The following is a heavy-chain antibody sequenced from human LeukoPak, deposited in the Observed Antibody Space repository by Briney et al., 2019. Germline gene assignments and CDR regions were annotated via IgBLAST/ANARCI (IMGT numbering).Heavy chain of an antibody. V-gene: IGHV3-23*01. D-gene: IGHD2-15*01. Sequence: GGSLRLSCAASGFTFREYSMSWVRQAPGKGLEWVSNIRANGGDTYYIDSVKGRFTISRDNSKNTVYFEMNSLRAGDTAVYYCAKGGYTTSFESWGQGTLVTVTS. CDR3: AKGGYTTSFES. J-gene: IGHJ5*01. CDR2: IRANGGDT. CDR1: GFTFREYS.